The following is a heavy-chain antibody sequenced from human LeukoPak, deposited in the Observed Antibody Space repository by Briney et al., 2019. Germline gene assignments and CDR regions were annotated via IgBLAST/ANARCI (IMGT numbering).Heavy chain of an antibody. CDR2: INPNSGGT. D-gene: IGHD3-22*01. V-gene: IGHV1-2*02. J-gene: IGHJ4*02. Sequence: GASVKVSCKASGYTFTGYYMHWVRQAPGQGLEWMGWINPNSGGTNYEQKFQGRVTMTRDTSISTAYMELSRLRSDDTAVYYCARGYYYDSSGYDYFDYWGQGTLVTVSS. CDR1: GYTFTGYY. CDR3: ARGYYYDSSGYDYFDY.